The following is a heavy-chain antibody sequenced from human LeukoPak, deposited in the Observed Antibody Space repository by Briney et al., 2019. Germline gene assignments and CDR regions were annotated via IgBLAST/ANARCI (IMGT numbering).Heavy chain of an antibody. CDR1: GYTFTGYY. D-gene: IGHD1-26*01. J-gene: IGHJ5*01. CDR2: VNPNSGDT. CDR3: ARASGSYWWFDS. Sequence: ASVKVSCKASGYTFTGYYLHWVRQAPGQGLGWMGCVNPNSGDTNYAQKFQGSVTMARDTSISTVYMELSRLRSDDTAVYYCARASGSYWWFDSWGQGTLVTVSS. V-gene: IGHV1-2*02.